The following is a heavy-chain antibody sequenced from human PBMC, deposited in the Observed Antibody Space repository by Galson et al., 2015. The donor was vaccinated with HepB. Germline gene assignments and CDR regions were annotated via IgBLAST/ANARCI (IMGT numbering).Heavy chain of an antibody. CDR1: GFTFSSYA. Sequence: SLRLSCAASGFTFSSYAMHWVRQAPGKGLEWVAVISYDGSNKYYADSVKGRFTISRDNSKNTLYLQMNSLRAEDTAVYYCARDDRGKTTVTINWYFDLWGRGTLVTVSS. CDR2: ISYDGSNK. V-gene: IGHV3-30*04. D-gene: IGHD4-17*01. CDR3: ARDDRGKTTVTINWYFDL. J-gene: IGHJ2*01.